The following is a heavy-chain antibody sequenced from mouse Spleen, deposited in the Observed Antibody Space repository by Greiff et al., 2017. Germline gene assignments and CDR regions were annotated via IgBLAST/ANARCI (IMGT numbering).Heavy chain of an antibody. D-gene: IGHD1-1*01. CDR1: GFSLSTSGMG. V-gene: IGHV8-12*01. Sequence: QVTLKECGPGILQSSQTLSLTCSFSGFSLSTSGMGVSWIRQPSGKGLEWLAHIYWDDDKRYNPSLKSRLTISKDTSRNQVFLKITSVDTADTATYYCARRDYDGFDYWGQGTTLTVSS. CDR2: IYWDDDK. J-gene: IGHJ2*01. CDR3: ARRDYDGFDY.